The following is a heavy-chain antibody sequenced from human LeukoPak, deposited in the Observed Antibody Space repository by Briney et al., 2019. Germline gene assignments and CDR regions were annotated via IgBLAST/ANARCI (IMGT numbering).Heavy chain of an antibody. J-gene: IGHJ4*02. Sequence: GASAKVSCKASGGTFISYAISWVRQAPGQGLEWMGGIIPIFGTANYAQKFQGRVTITADESTSTAYMELSSLRSEDTAVYYCARDATGTHSLDYWGQGTLVTVSS. V-gene: IGHV1-69*13. CDR2: IIPIFGTA. CDR1: GGTFISYA. CDR3: ARDATGTHSLDY. D-gene: IGHD1-1*01.